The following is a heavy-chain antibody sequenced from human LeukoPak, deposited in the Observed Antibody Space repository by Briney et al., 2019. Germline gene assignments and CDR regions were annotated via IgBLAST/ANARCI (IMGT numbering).Heavy chain of an antibody. Sequence: SVKVSCKASGGTFSSYAISWVRQAPGQGLEWMGRIIPILGIANYAQKFQGRVTITADESTSTAYMELSRLRSDDTAVYYCARGLGSGSQYYFDYWGQGTLVTVSS. D-gene: IGHD3-10*01. J-gene: IGHJ4*02. CDR1: GGTFSSYA. CDR3: ARGLGSGSQYYFDY. CDR2: IIPILGIA. V-gene: IGHV1-69*04.